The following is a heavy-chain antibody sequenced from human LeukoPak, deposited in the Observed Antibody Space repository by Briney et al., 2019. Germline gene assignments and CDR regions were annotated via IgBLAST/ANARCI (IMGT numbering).Heavy chain of an antibody. CDR1: GGSISSYY. V-gene: IGHV4-59*01. CDR3: AGENYYDSSGFDY. J-gene: IGHJ4*02. Sequence: SETLSLTCTVSGGSISSYYWSWIRQPPGKGLEWIGYIYYSGSTNYNPPLKSRVTISVDTSKIQFSLKLTSVTAADTAVYYCAGENYYDSSGFDYWGQGTRVTVSS. D-gene: IGHD3-22*01. CDR2: IYYSGST.